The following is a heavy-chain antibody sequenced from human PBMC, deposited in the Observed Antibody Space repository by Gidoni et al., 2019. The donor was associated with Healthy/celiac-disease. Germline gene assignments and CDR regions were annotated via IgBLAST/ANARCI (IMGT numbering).Heavy chain of an antibody. J-gene: IGHJ4*02. CDR1: GFTFSSYG. D-gene: IGHD7-27*01. Sequence: QVQLVESGGGVVQPGRSLRLSCAASGFTFSSYGMHWVRQAPGKGLEWVAVISYDGSNKYYADSVKGRFTISRDNSKNTLYLQMNSLRAEDTAVYYCAKDLPENWGFDGGFDYWGQGTLVTVSS. CDR3: AKDLPENWGFDGGFDY. V-gene: IGHV3-30*18. CDR2: ISYDGSNK.